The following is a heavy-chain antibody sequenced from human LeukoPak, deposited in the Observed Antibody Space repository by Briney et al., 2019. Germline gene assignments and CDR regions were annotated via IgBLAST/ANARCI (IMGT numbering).Heavy chain of an antibody. V-gene: IGHV4-31*03. CDR2: IYYSGST. Sequence: PSQTLSLTCTVSGGSISSGGYYWSWIRQHPGKGLEWIGYIYYSGSTYYNPSLKSRVTISVDTSKNQFSLKLSSVTAADTAVYYCASRGAAEYYYGMDVWGQGTTVTVSS. J-gene: IGHJ6*02. CDR1: GGSISSGGYY. CDR3: ASRGAAEYYYGMDV. D-gene: IGHD3-10*01.